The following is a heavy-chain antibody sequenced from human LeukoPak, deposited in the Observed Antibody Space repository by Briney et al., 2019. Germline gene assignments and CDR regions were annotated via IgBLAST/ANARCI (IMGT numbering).Heavy chain of an antibody. Sequence: GGSLRLSCAAYGFTFSLYAMTWVRQAPGKGLEWVSTITGSGENTFSAESVKGRFTISRDNSENTLYLQMNSLRAEDAAVYYCAKGRTYHYFMDVWGQGTTVTVSS. CDR1: GFTFSLYA. CDR3: AKGRTYHYFMDV. V-gene: IGHV3-23*01. J-gene: IGHJ6*03. CDR2: ITGSGENT.